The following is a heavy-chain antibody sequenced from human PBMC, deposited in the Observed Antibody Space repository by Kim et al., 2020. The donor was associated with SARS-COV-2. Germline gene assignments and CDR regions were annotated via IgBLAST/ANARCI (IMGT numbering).Heavy chain of an antibody. V-gene: IGHV4-59*08. CDR3: ARLSVHYEAD. Sequence: TNYNPSLKSRVTMSVDTSKTQFSLKLSSVTAADTAVYYCARLSVHYEADWGQGTLVTVSS. CDR2: T. D-gene: IGHD3-22*01. J-gene: IGHJ4*02.